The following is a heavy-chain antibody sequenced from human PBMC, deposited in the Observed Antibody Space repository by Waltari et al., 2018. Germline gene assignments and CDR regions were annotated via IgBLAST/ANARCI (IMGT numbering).Heavy chain of an antibody. V-gene: IGHV4-34*01. Sequence: QVQLHQWGAGLLTPSETLSLTCAVSRGPFTVYSWSWIRQSPDKGLGWIGEISHSGSTNYNPSLKSRVTMSVDTIKKQFSLKLTSVTAADTAVYFCARTWGYSPPLGWFDPWGRGTRVTVSS. CDR2: ISHSGST. D-gene: IGHD1-26*01. CDR3: ARTWGYSPPLGWFDP. CDR1: RGPFTVYS. J-gene: IGHJ5*02.